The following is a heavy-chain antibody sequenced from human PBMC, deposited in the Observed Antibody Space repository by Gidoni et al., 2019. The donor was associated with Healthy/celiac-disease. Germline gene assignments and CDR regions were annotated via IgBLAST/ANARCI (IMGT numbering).Heavy chain of an antibody. CDR1: GFTFSAYD. J-gene: IGHJ3*02. V-gene: IGHV3-11*01. D-gene: IGHD3-10*01. Sequence: QVQLVSSGGGLVQPRGSRGLSCYVSGFTFSAYDMRWIRQAPAKGVEWVAYISSSGSTIYYADSVKGRFTISRDNAKNSLYLQMNSLRAEDTAVYYCAFRLQGFGGTGAFDIWGQGTMVTVSS. CDR3: AFRLQGFGGTGAFDI. CDR2: ISSSGSTI.